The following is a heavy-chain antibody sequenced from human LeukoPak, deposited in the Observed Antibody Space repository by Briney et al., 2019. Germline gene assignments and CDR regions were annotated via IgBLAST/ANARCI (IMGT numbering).Heavy chain of an antibody. Sequence: SETLSLTCTVSGGSISSSGYYWGRIRQPPGKGLEWIGSMYYSGSTYYNSSLKSRVTISVDTSKNQFSLKLSSVTAADTAVYYCARHRGVPAGPHYMDVWGKGTTVTVSS. V-gene: IGHV4-39*01. D-gene: IGHD2-2*01. J-gene: IGHJ6*03. CDR3: ARHRGVPAGPHYMDV. CDR2: MYYSGST. CDR1: GGSISSSGYY.